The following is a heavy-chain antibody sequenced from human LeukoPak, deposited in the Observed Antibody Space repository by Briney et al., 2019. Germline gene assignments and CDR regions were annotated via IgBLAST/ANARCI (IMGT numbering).Heavy chain of an antibody. J-gene: IGHJ4*02. V-gene: IGHV3-30*04. CDR1: GFTFSSYV. CDR2: ISYDGSNE. CDR3: ARGVVGATPWFDY. Sequence: GGSLRLSCAASGFTFSSYVMHWVRQAPGKGLEWVAIISYDGSNEYYADSVKGRFTISRDNSKNTLYLQMNSLRAADTAVYYCARGVVGATPWFDYWGQGTLVTVSS. D-gene: IGHD1-26*01.